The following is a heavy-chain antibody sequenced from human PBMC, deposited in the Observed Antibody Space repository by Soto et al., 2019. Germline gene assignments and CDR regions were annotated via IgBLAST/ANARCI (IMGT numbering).Heavy chain of an antibody. CDR2: ISSSGSFI. CDR3: AREPEGIAAALDY. V-gene: IGHV3-21*01. D-gene: IGHD6-13*01. Sequence: ESGGGPVKPGGSLRLSCAASGFTFRTYGMNWVRRAPGGGLEWVASISSSGSFIYYADSVKGRFTISRDDAGKSLYLQMNSLRAEDTALYYCAREPEGIAAALDYWGRGTLVTVSS. J-gene: IGHJ4*02. CDR1: GFTFRTYG.